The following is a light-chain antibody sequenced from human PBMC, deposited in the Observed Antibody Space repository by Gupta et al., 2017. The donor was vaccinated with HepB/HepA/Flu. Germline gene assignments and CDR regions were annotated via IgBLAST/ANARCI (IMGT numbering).Light chain of an antibody. J-gene: IGKJ4*01. Sequence: DIQMTQSPSSLSASVGDRVTITCRASQTINSYLNWYQQKPGKAPNLLIYAASSLESGVPSRFSGSGSGTDFTLTINGLQPEDFATYYCQQSYNTPLTFGGGTILEIK. CDR2: AAS. CDR3: QQSYNTPLT. V-gene: IGKV1-39*01. CDR1: QTINSY.